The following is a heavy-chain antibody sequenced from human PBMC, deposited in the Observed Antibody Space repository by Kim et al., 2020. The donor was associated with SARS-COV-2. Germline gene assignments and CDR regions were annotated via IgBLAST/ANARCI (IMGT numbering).Heavy chain of an antibody. CDR1: GFTFSSYG. CDR2: ITYDGSNK. Sequence: GGSLRLSCAASGFTFSSYGMHWVRQAPGKGLEWVAAITYDGSNKYYADSVKGRFTISRDNSKNPLYLQMNSLSAEDTAVYYCAKDGYCGSTSCYEGYYYGMDVWGQGTPVTVSS. CDR3: AKDGYCGSTSCYEGYYYGMDV. V-gene: IGHV3-30*18. J-gene: IGHJ6*02. D-gene: IGHD2-2*01.